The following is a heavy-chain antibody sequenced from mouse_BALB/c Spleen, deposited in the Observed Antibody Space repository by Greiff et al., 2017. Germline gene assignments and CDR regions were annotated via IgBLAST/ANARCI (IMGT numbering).Heavy chain of an antibody. CDR3: AREDGYDVGY. V-gene: IGHV1-87*01. CDR1: GYTFTSYW. J-gene: IGHJ2*01. CDR2: IYPGDGDT. Sequence: VKLMESGAELARPGASVKLSCKASGYTFTSYWMQWVKQRPGQGLEWIGAIYPGDGDTRYTQKFKGKATLTADKSSSTAYMQLSSLASEDSAVYYCAREDGYDVGYWGQGTTLTVSS. D-gene: IGHD2-2*01.